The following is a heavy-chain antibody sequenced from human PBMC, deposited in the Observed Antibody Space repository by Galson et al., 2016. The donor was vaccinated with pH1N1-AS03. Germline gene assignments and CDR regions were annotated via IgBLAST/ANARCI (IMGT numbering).Heavy chain of an antibody. J-gene: IGHJ4*01. CDR2: IPPRDSDT. Sequence: QSGAEVKKPGESVKISCKGSGYSLSDYWISWVRQMPGIGLEWMGIIPPRDSDTRYTPSFQGRVSISTDKSISPAYLQWSSLKASDTATYYCARHLSSPFSSSSGYWGHGTLVTVSS. D-gene: IGHD6-13*01. CDR1: GYSLSDYW. CDR3: ARHLSSPFSSSSGY. V-gene: IGHV5-51*01.